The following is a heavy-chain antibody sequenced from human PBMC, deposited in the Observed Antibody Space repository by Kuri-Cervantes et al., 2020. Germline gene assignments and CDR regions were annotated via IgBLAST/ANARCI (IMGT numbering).Heavy chain of an antibody. CDR3: ARDGHDYGAGSPFDP. CDR1: GFTVTNNY. V-gene: IGHV3-53*01. Sequence: GESLKISCAASGFTVTNNYMSWVRQAPGKGLEWVSVIYSGGDTYYADSVKSRFTIFRDTSKNTLFLQMNSLRAADTAVYYCARDGHDYGAGSPFDPWGQGTLVTDSS. J-gene: IGHJ5*02. D-gene: IGHD3-10*01. CDR2: IYSGGDT.